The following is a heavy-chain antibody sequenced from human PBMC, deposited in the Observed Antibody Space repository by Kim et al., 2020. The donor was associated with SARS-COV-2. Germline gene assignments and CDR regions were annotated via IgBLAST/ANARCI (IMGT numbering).Heavy chain of an antibody. J-gene: IGHJ4*02. V-gene: IGHV4-31*03. CDR3: ARYSYGYSVDY. CDR1: GDSISSGGYC. D-gene: IGHD5-18*01. CDR2: IYYSGST. Sequence: SETLSLTCSVSGDSISSGGYCWTWIRQHPGKGLEWVGYIYYSGSTYYNLSLESRVTISLDTSNNRFSLKLTSVTAADTAMYYCARYSYGYSVDYWGQGTLVTVSS.